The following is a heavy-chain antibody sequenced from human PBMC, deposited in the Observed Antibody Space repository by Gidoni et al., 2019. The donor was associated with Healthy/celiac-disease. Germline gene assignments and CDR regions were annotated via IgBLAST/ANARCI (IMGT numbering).Heavy chain of an antibody. CDR3: AREGGGWYIGNWFDP. D-gene: IGHD6-19*01. V-gene: IGHV4-34*01. CDR2: INHSGST. J-gene: IGHJ5*02. Sequence: GLEWIGEINHSGSTNYNPSLKSRVTISVDTSKNQFSLKLSSVTAADTAVYYCAREGGGWYIGNWFDPWGQGTLVTVSS.